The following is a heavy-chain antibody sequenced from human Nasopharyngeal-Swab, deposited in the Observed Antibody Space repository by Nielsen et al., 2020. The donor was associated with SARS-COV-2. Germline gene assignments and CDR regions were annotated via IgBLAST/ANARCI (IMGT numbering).Heavy chain of an antibody. Sequence: GESLKISCAASGFDFNHYGFHWVRQAPGKGLEWVAVISYEGSRQYYADSLKGRFTISRDNSKMTVYLQMSSLTSVDTATYYCARLGGVFMFAAQHFMDVWGKGTTVTVSS. V-gene: IGHV3-30*03. D-gene: IGHD3-16*01. CDR3: ARLGGVFMFAAQHFMDV. CDR2: ISYEGSRQ. CDR1: GFDFNHYG. J-gene: IGHJ6*04.